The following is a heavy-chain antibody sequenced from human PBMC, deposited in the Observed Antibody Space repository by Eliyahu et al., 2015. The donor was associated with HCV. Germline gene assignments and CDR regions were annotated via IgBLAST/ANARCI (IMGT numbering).Heavy chain of an antibody. CDR1: GYTFTSYA. Sequence: QVQLVQSGAEVKKPGASVKVSCKASGYTFTSYAMHWVRQAPGQRLEWMGWINAGNGNTKYSQKFQGRVTITRDTSANTAYMELSSLRSEDTAVYYCARAYSGSGSSTYYYYYMDVWGKGTTVTVSS. J-gene: IGHJ6*03. V-gene: IGHV1-3*01. CDR2: INAGNGNT. CDR3: ARAYSGSGSSTYYYYYMDV. D-gene: IGHD3-10*01.